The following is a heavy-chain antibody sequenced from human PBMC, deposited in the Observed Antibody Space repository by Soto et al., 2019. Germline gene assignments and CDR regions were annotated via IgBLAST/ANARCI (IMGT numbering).Heavy chain of an antibody. J-gene: IGHJ4*02. V-gene: IGHV4-59*01. CDR2: IYYSGSS. CDR1: GGSISSYY. D-gene: IGHD3-10*01. Sequence: KPSETLSLTCTVSGGSISSYYWSWIRQPPGKGLEWIGYIYYSGSSDYNPSLKSRVTISVDTSKNQFSLKLTSVTAADTAVYYCARQKQGIRSIDYWGQGTLVXV. CDR3: ARQKQGIRSIDY.